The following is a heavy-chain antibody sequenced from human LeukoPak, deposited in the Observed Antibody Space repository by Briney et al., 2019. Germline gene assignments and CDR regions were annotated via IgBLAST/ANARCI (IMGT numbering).Heavy chain of an antibody. CDR2: INHSGST. D-gene: IGHD4-17*01. CDR1: GGSISSYY. J-gene: IGHJ4*02. Sequence: PSETLSLTCTVSGGSISSYYWSWIRQPPGKGLEWIGEINHSGSTNYNPSLKSRVTISVDTSKNQFSLKLSSVTAADTAVYYCARGRYGDPQDYWGQGTLVTVSS. CDR3: ARGRYGDPQDY. V-gene: IGHV4-34*01.